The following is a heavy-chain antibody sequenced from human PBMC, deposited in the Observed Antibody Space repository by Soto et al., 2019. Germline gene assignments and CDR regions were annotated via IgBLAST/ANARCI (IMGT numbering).Heavy chain of an antibody. V-gene: IGHV3-23*01. CDR2: ISGSGGST. Sequence: PGGSLRLSCAASGFTFSSYAMSWVRQAPGKGLEWVSAISGSGGSTYYADSVKGRFTISRDNSKNTLYLQMNSLRAEDTDVYYCAKDRLFRSYGINLFDYWGQGTLVTVSS. CDR3: AKDRLFRSYGINLFDY. CDR1: GFTFSSYA. D-gene: IGHD5-18*01. J-gene: IGHJ4*02.